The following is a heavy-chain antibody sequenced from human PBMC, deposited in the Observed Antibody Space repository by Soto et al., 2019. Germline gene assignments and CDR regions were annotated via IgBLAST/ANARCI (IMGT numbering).Heavy chain of an antibody. D-gene: IGHD1-26*01. Sequence: EVQLLESGGGLVQPGGSLRLSCAASGFTFSSDAMSWVRQAPGKGLEWVSAISGSGGSTYYADSVKGRFTISRDNSKNTLYLQMNSLRAEDTAVYYCAKVSLRAWELLGGYWGQGTLVTVSS. CDR1: GFTFSSDA. CDR2: ISGSGGST. CDR3: AKVSLRAWELLGGY. J-gene: IGHJ4*02. V-gene: IGHV3-23*01.